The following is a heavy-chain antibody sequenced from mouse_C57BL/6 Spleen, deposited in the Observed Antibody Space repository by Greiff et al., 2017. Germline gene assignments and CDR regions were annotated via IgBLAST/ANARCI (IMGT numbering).Heavy chain of an antibody. Sequence: VQLQQSGPVLVKPGASVKMSCKASGYTFTDYYMNWVKQSHGKSLEWIGVINPYNGGTSYNQKFTGKATLTVDKSSSPAYMELNSLTSEDSAVYYCARRVYYGSSGDYWGQGTTLTVSS. CDR2: INPYNGGT. D-gene: IGHD1-1*01. J-gene: IGHJ2*01. CDR1: GYTFTDYY. V-gene: IGHV1-19*01. CDR3: ARRVYYGSSGDY.